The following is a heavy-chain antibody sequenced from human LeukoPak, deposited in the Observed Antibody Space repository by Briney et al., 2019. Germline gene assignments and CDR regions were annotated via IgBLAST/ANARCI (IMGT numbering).Heavy chain of an antibody. J-gene: IGHJ4*02. Sequence: ASVKVSCKASGGTFSSYAISWVRQAPGQGLEWMGGIVPIFGAANYAQKFQGRVTITTDESTSTAYMELSSLRSGDTAVYYCARVPTTVTTWFDYWGQGTLVTVSS. CDR1: GGTFSSYA. V-gene: IGHV1-69*05. D-gene: IGHD4-17*01. CDR2: IVPIFGAA. CDR3: ARVPTTVTTWFDY.